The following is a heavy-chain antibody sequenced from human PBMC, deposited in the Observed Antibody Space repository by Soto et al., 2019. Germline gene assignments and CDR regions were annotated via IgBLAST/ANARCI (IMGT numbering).Heavy chain of an antibody. CDR1: GGSISSGDYY. V-gene: IGHV4-30-4*02. CDR2: IYYSGST. J-gene: IGHJ6*02. Sequence: SETLSLTCTVSGGSISSGDYYWSWIRQPPGKGLEWIGYIYYSGSTYYNPSLKSRVTISVDTSKNQFSLKLSSVTAADTAVYYCARERSYSGDYYGMDVWGQGTTVTVSS. D-gene: IGHD2-15*01. CDR3: ARERSYSGDYYGMDV.